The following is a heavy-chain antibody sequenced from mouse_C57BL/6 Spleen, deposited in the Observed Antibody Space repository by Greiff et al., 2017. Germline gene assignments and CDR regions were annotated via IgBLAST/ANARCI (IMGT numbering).Heavy chain of an antibody. CDR1: GYTFTGYW. CDR3: ARPYYYGSSYVEFAY. D-gene: IGHD1-1*01. Sequence: VQLQQSGAELMKPGASVKLSCKATGYTFTGYWIEWVKQRPGHGLEWIGEILPGRGSTNYNEKFKGKATLAADTSSNTAYRQLSSLTTEDSAIYCCARPYYYGSSYVEFAYWGQGTLVTVSA. J-gene: IGHJ3*01. CDR2: ILPGRGST. V-gene: IGHV1-9*01.